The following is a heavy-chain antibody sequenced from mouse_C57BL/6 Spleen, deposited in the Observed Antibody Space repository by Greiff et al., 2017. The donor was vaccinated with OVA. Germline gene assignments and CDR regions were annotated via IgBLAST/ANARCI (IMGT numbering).Heavy chain of an antibody. V-gene: IGHV5-4*01. Sequence: EVHLVESGGGLVKPGGSLKLSCAASGFTFSSYAMSWVRQTPEKRLEWVATISDGGSYTYYPDNVKGRFTISRDNAKNNLYLQMSHLKSEDTAMYYCERESRHYYGSRYDYFDYWGQGTTLTVSS. J-gene: IGHJ2*01. CDR3: ERESRHYYGSRYDYFDY. CDR1: GFTFSSYA. CDR2: ISDGGSYT. D-gene: IGHD1-1*01.